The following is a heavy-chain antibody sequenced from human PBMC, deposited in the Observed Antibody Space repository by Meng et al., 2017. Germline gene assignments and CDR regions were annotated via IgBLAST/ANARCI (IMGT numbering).Heavy chain of an antibody. V-gene: IGHV1-18*01. CDR1: PHPLSSDG. Sequence: QGPLVQSGAEGTQPGPSVKLPCNPSPHPLSSDGFAWVRQAPGQGLEWMGWINAYNGYTDYAQKFLGRVTLTTDTSTNTGYMELRSLTSDDTAVYYCATRGNPYLDCWGQGTLVTVSS. CDR2: INAYNGYT. J-gene: IGHJ4*02. CDR3: ATRGNPYLDC.